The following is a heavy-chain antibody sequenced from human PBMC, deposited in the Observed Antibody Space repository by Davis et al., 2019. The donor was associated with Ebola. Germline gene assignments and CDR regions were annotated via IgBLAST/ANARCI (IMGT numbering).Heavy chain of an antibody. Sequence: MPSETLSLTCTVSGGSITGYSWNWIRQSPGKGLEWIGFITYTGYTTYNPSLKSRVSMSVDPSGNHFSLDLKSVTAADTAVYYCARDSVGALDVWDHGTMVTVS. CDR3: ARDSVGALDV. CDR2: ITYTGYT. V-gene: IGHV4-59*01. CDR1: GGSITGYS. J-gene: IGHJ3*01.